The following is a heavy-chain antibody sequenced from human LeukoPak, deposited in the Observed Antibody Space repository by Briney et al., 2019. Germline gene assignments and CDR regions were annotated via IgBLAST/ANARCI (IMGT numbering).Heavy chain of an antibody. CDR3: ARVEMATINFDY. J-gene: IGHJ4*02. D-gene: IGHD5-24*01. CDR1: GGTFSSYA. Sequence: GASVKVSCKASGGTFSSYAIGWVRQAPGQGLEWMGGIIPIFGTANYAQKFQGRVTITADKSTSTAYMELSSLRSEDTAVYYCARVEMATINFDYWGQGTLVTVSS. CDR2: IIPIFGTA. V-gene: IGHV1-69*06.